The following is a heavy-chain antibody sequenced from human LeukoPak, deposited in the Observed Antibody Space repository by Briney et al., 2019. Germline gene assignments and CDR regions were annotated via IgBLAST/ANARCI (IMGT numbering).Heavy chain of an antibody. CDR1: GFTVSSNY. CDR2: IYSGGST. V-gene: IGHV3-53*01. D-gene: IGHD5-18*01. J-gene: IGHJ3*02. CDR3: ARVKTAMVDDAFDI. Sequence: TGGSLRLSCAASGFTVSSNYMSWVRQAPGKGLEWVSVIYSGGSTYYADSVKGRFTISRDNSKNTLYLQMSSLRAEDTAVYYCARVKTAMVDDAFDIWGQGTMVTVSS.